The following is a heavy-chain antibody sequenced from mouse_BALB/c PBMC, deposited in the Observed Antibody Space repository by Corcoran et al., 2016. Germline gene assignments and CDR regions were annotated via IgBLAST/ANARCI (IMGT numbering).Heavy chain of an antibody. D-gene: IGHD4-1*01. CDR1: GYSFTGYI. CDR3: SRQDNWDYFDY. CDR2: INPYNGGT. V-gene: IGHV1-18*01. J-gene: IGHJ2*01. Sequence: EVQLQQSGPELVKPGASMKISCNASGYSFTGYIMNWVKQSHGKNLEWIGLINPYNGGTSYNQKFKGKATLTVDKSSSTSYMELLSLTSEDSAVYYWSRQDNWDYFDYWGQGTTLTVSS.